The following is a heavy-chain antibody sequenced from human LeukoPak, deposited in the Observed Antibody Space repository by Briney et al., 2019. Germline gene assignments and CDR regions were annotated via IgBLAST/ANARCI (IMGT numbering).Heavy chain of an antibody. CDR2: IYPGDSDT. Sequence: GESLKISCKGPGYSFTSYWIGWVRQVPGKGLEWMGIIYPGDSDTRYSPSFQGQVTISADKSISTAYLQWSSLKALDTAMYYCARAVRFLEWEYYYYGMDVWGQGTTVTVSS. D-gene: IGHD3-3*01. CDR1: GYSFTSYW. V-gene: IGHV5-51*01. CDR3: ARAVRFLEWEYYYYGMDV. J-gene: IGHJ6*02.